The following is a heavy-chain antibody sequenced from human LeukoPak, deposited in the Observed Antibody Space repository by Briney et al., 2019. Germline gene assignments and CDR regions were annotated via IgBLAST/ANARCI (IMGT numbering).Heavy chain of an antibody. CDR3: ARQDNDYGGNPDAFDI. Sequence: SETLSLTCTVSGGSISSSSYSWGWIRQPPGKGLEWIGSIYYSGSTYYNPSLKSRVTISVDTSKNQFSLKLSSVTAADTAVYYCARQDNDYGGNPDAFDIWGQGTMVTVSS. CDR2: IYYSGST. CDR1: GGSISSSSYS. V-gene: IGHV4-39*01. D-gene: IGHD4-23*01. J-gene: IGHJ3*02.